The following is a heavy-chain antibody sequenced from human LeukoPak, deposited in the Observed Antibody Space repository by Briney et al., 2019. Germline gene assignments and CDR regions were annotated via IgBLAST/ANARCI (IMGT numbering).Heavy chain of an antibody. Sequence: PGGSLRLSCAASRLTLSNAYITWVRQAPGKGLGWVGRIKSRTDGATTDYAAPVKDRFTISRDDSKNTLYLLMNSLKTGDTAAYYCTTEEDDYRGRTGYWGQGTLVTVSS. J-gene: IGHJ4*02. D-gene: IGHD3-16*01. CDR1: RLTLSNAY. V-gene: IGHV3-15*01. CDR2: IKSRTDGATT. CDR3: TTEEDDYRGRTGY.